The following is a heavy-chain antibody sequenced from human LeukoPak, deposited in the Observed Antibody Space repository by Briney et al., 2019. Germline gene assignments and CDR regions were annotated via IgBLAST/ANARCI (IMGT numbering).Heavy chain of an antibody. CDR1: GYTFTSYA. J-gene: IGHJ4*02. V-gene: IGHV1-3*01. CDR2: INAGNGNT. D-gene: IGHD1-1*01. CDR3: ARFTDHNVNFDY. Sequence: GASVEVSCKASGYTFTSYAMHWVRQAPGQRLEWMGWINAGNGNTKYSQKFQGRVTITRDTSASTAYMELSSLRSEDTAVYYCARFTDHNVNFDYWGQGTLVTVSS.